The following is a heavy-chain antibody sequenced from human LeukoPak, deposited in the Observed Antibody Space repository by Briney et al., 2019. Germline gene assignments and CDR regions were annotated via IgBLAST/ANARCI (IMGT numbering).Heavy chain of an antibody. V-gene: IGHV3-9*01. CDR1: GFTFDDYA. CDR3: AKDYRAGTGSHYYMDV. CDR2: ISWNSGSI. D-gene: IGHD1-1*01. Sequence: GGSLRLSCAASGFTFDDYAMHWVRQAPGKGLEWVSGISWNSGSIGYADSVKGRFTISRDNAKNSLYLQMNSLRAEDTALYYCAKDYRAGTGSHYYMDVWGKGTTVTVSS. J-gene: IGHJ6*03.